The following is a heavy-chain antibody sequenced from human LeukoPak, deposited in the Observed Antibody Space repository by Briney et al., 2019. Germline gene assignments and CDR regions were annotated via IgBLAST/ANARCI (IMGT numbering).Heavy chain of an antibody. V-gene: IGHV3-23*01. J-gene: IGHJ4*02. CDR2: ISGSGGST. D-gene: IGHD6-19*01. Sequence: GGSLRLSCAASGFTFSSYAMSWVRQAPGKGLEWVSAISGSGGSTYYADSVKGRFTISRDSSKNTLYLQMNSLRAEDTAVYYCAKVSAVAGKFDYWGQGTLVTVSS. CDR3: AKVSAVAGKFDY. CDR1: GFTFSSYA.